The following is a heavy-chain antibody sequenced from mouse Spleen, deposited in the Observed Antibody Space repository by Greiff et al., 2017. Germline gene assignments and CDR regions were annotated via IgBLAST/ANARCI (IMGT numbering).Heavy chain of an antibody. CDR2: IYPGGGYT. CDR3: ARSGTGGSSSWFAY. V-gene: IGHV1-63*01. J-gene: IGHJ3*01. CDR1: GYTFTNYW. Sequence: VQLQQSGAELVRPGTSVKMSCKASGYTFTNYWIGWAKQRPGHGLEWIGDIYPGGGYTNYNEKFKGKATLTADTSSSTAYMQFSSLTSEDSAIYYCARSGTGGSSSWFAYWGQGTLVTVSA. D-gene: IGHD1-1*01.